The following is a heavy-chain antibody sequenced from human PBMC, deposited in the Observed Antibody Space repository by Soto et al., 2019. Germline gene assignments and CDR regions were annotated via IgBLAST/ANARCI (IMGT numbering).Heavy chain of an antibody. V-gene: IGHV3-30*18. J-gene: IGHJ4*02. CDR2: ISYDGNLA. CDR1: GFTFSSYG. Sequence: QVELVESGGGVVQPGRSLRLSCAASGFTFSSYGMHWVRKAPGKGLEWVAVISYDGNLAYYADSVKGRFTISRDNSKNTLYLQMNSLRTEDTAIYYCAKEGPITNWYFDYWGQGTLVTVSS. CDR3: AKEGPITNWYFDY. D-gene: IGHD1-1*01.